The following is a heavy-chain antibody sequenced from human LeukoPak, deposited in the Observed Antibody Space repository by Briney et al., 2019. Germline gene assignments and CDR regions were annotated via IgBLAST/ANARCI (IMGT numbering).Heavy chain of an antibody. CDR2: IYSGGST. Sequence: GSPRLSCAASGFTVSSNYMSWVRQAPGKGLEWVSVIYSGGSTYYADSVKGRFTISRDNSKNTLYLQMNSLRAEDTAVYYCARAQQQPFDYWGQGTLVTVSS. V-gene: IGHV3-53*01. D-gene: IGHD6-13*01. CDR1: GFTVSSNY. CDR3: ARAQQQPFDY. J-gene: IGHJ4*02.